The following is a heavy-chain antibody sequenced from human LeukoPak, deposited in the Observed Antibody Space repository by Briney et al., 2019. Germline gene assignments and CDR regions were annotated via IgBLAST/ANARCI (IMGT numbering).Heavy chain of an antibody. CDR3: ARYLVAGIYYFDY. Sequence: GESLQISCKGSGYSFTSYWIGWERQLPGKGLEWMGIIYPGDSDTRCSPSFQGQVTISADKSISTAYLQWSSLKASDTAMYYCARYLVAGIYYFDYWGQGTLVTVSS. CDR1: GYSFTSYW. J-gene: IGHJ4*02. D-gene: IGHD6-19*01. CDR2: IYPGDSDT. V-gene: IGHV5-51*01.